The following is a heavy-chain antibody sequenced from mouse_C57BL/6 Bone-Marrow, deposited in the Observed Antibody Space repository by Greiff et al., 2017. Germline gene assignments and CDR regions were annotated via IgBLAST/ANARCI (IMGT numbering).Heavy chain of an antibody. Sequence: EVQVVESGGGLVQPKGSLKLSCAASGFTFNTYAMHWVRQAPGKGLEWVSRIRSKSSNYATYYADSVKDRFTISRDDSQSMLYLQMNNPKTEDAAMYYCLRGVYWGGFAYWGQGTLVTVSA. CDR3: LRGVYWGGFAY. CDR2: IRSKSSNYAT. D-gene: IGHD2-1*01. CDR1: GFTFNTYA. V-gene: IGHV10-3*01. J-gene: IGHJ3*01.